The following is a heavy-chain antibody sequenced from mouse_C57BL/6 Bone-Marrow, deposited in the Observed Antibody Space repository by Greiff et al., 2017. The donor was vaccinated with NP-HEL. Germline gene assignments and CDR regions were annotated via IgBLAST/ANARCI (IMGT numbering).Heavy chain of an antibody. V-gene: IGHV1-76*01. CDR2: IYPGSGNT. J-gene: IGHJ3*01. CDR1: GYTFTDYY. Sequence: QVQLQQSGAELVRPGASVKLSCKASGYTFTDYYINWVKQRPGQGLEWIARIYPGSGNTYYNEKFKGKATLTAEKSSSTAYMQLSSLTSEDSAVYFCARSWTGRLAYWGQGTLVTVSA. D-gene: IGHD4-1*01. CDR3: ARSWTGRLAY.